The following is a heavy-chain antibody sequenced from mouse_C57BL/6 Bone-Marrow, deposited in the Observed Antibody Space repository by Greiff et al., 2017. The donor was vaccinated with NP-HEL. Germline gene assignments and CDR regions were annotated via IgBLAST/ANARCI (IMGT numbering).Heavy chain of an antibody. CDR3: ARPSNWYYVDY. J-gene: IGHJ2*01. D-gene: IGHD4-1*01. V-gene: IGHV1-80*01. CDR2: IYPGDGDT. CDR1: GYAFSSYW. Sequence: VQLQESGAELVKPGASVKISCKASGYAFSSYWMNWVKQRPGKGLEWIGQIYPGDGDTNYNGKFKGKATLTADKSSSTAYMQLSSLTSEDSAVYFCARPSNWYYVDYWGQGTTLTVSS.